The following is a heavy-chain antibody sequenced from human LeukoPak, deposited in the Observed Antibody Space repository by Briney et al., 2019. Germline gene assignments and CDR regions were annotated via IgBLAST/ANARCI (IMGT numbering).Heavy chain of an antibody. J-gene: IGHJ3*02. CDR2: ISAYNGNT. V-gene: IGHV1-18*01. CDR3: ARDLRWFGVTEAFDI. Sequence: ASVKVSCKASGYTFTSYGISWVRQAPGQGLEWMGWISAYNGNTNYAQKLQGRVTMTTDTSTSTAYMELRSLRSDDTAVYYCARDLRWFGVTEAFDIWGQGTMVTVSS. D-gene: IGHD3-10*01. CDR1: GYTFTSYG.